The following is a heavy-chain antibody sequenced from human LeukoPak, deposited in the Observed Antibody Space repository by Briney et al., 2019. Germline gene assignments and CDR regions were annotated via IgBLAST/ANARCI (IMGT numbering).Heavy chain of an antibody. Sequence: GGSLRLSCAASGFTFSSYAMSWVRQAPGKGLEWVSAISGSGGSTYYADSVKGRFTISRDNSKNTLYLQMNSLRAEDTAMYYCATGVAAAQFDYWGQGTLVTVSS. CDR3: ATGVAAAQFDY. CDR1: GFTFSSYA. D-gene: IGHD6-13*01. V-gene: IGHV3-23*01. CDR2: ISGSGGST. J-gene: IGHJ4*02.